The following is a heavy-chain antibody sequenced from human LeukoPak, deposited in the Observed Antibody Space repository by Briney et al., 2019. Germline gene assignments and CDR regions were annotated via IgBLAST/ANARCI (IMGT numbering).Heavy chain of an antibody. Sequence: GRSLRLSCAASGFTFSSYAMSWVRQAPGKGLEWVSAISDRSTYYADSVKGRFTVSRDNSKNTLHLQMNSLRVEDTAVYYCAKDLGTSGWYCDYWGQGTLVTVSS. CDR2: ISDRST. CDR1: GFTFSSYA. CDR3: AKDLGTSGWYCDY. D-gene: IGHD6-19*01. J-gene: IGHJ4*02. V-gene: IGHV3-23*05.